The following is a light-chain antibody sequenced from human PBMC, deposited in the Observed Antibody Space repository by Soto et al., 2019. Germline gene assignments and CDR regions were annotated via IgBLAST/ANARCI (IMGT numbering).Light chain of an antibody. Sequence: QSVLTQPPSVSGDPGQRVTISCTGSSSNIGAGYDVHWYQQLPGTAPKLLIYGNSNRPSGVPDRFSGSKSGTSASLAITGRQAEDEADYYCQSYDSSLSALFGGGTKLTVL. V-gene: IGLV1-40*01. CDR2: GNS. CDR1: SSNIGAGYD. CDR3: QSYDSSLSAL. J-gene: IGLJ3*02.